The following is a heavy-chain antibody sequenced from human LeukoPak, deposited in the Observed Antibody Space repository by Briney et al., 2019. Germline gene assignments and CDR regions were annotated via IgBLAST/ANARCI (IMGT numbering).Heavy chain of an antibody. D-gene: IGHD2-2*01. CDR2: ISSSSSTI. J-gene: IGHJ5*02. Sequence: PGGSLRLSCAASGFTFSSYSMNWVRQAPGKGLEWVSYISSSSSTIYYADSVKGRFIISRDNAKNSLYLQMNSLRAEDTAVYYCARGTIIVVVPAAYNWFDPWGQGTLVTVSS. V-gene: IGHV3-48*01. CDR1: GFTFSSYS. CDR3: ARGTIIVVVPAAYNWFDP.